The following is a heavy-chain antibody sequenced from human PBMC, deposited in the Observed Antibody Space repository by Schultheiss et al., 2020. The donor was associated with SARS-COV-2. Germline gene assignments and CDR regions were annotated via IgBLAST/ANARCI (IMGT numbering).Heavy chain of an antibody. CDR1: GGSFSGYY. J-gene: IGHJ6*02. Sequence: SETLSLTCAVYGGSFSGYYWSWIRQPPGKGLEWIGRIYTSGSTNYNPSLKSRVTMSVDTSKNQFSLKLSSVTAADTAVYYCASSQDVHGDYVPMDVWGQGTTVTVSS. D-gene: IGHD4-17*01. CDR3: ASSQDVHGDYVPMDV. CDR2: IYTSGST. V-gene: IGHV4-59*10.